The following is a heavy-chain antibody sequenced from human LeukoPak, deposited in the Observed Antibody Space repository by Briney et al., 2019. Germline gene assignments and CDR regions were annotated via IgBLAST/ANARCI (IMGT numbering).Heavy chain of an antibody. CDR1: GITFSSYG. J-gene: IGHJ4*02. Sequence: GGSLRLSCAASGITFSSYGMSWVRQAPGKGLEWVSAISGSGRSTFYADSVKGRFTISRDNSKNTLYLQMNSLRAEDTAVYYCAKDRAQTPLKYWGQGTLVTVSS. CDR2: ISGSGRST. CDR3: AKDRAQTPLKY. D-gene: IGHD3-10*01. V-gene: IGHV3-23*01.